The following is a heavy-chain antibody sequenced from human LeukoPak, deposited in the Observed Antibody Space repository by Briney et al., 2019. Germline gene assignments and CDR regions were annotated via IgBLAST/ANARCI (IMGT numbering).Heavy chain of an antibody. CDR3: ATYSTSWLGFD. V-gene: IGHV1-46*01. D-gene: IGHD6-6*01. CDR1: GYTITNNY. J-gene: IGHJ4*02. CDR2: INPSGTGT. Sequence: ASVKVSCKASGYTITNNYMHWVRQAPGQGLEWMGVINPSGTGTSYAQKFQGRITMSRDTSTSTVYMELSSLTSEDTAVYYCATYSTSWLGFDWGQGTLVTVSS.